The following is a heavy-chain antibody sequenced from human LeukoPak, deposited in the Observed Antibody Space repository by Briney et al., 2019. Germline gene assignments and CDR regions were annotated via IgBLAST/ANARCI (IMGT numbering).Heavy chain of an antibody. CDR3: ARDLTAHYMDV. J-gene: IGHJ6*03. CDR1: GFTFSSYS. CDR2: ISSSSSYI. V-gene: IGHV3-21*01. Sequence: GGSLRLSCAASGFTFSSYSMNWVRQAPGKGLEWVSSISSSSSYIYYADSVKGRFTISRDNAKNSLYLQMNSLRAEATAVYYCARDLTAHYMDVWGKGTTLTVSS.